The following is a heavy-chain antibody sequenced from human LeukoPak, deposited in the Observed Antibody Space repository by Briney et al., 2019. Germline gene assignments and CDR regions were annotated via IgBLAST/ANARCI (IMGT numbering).Heavy chain of an antibody. D-gene: IGHD3/OR15-3a*01. CDR1: GFTFGTYG. Sequence: GGSLRLSCEASGFTFGTYGMTWVRQAPGKGLEWVSAISGSGGSTYYADSVKGRFTISRDNSKNTLYLQMNSLRAEDTAVYYCAKDARRDWSDHYYYYMDVWGKGTTVTVSS. CDR3: AKDARRDWSDHYYYYMDV. V-gene: IGHV3-23*01. CDR2: ISGSGGST. J-gene: IGHJ6*03.